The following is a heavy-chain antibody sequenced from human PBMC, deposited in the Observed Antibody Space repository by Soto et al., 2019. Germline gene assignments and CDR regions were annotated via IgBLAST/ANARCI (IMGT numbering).Heavy chain of an antibody. CDR2: VYYNENT. Sequence: PSETLSLTCSVSGGSISSFTYSWGWIRQPPGKGLEWIGTVYYNENTYYNPSLKSRVTITVDTAKNQFSLNLRSVTAADTAMDFCARRERYYGSPGWFDPWGPGTRVTVSS. D-gene: IGHD3-10*01. V-gene: IGHV4-39*01. CDR3: ARRERYYGSPGWFDP. J-gene: IGHJ5*02. CDR1: GGSISSFTYS.